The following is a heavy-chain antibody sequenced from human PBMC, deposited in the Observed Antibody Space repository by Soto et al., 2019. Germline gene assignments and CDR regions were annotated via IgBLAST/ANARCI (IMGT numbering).Heavy chain of an antibody. CDR2: ISGSGDST. CDR3: ARPGSGSYYDY. D-gene: IGHD1-26*01. Sequence: EVQLLESGGGLVQPGGSLRLSCAASGFTFSSYAMRWVRQAPVKGLEWVSAISGSGDSTYYADSVKGRFTISRDNSKNTLYLQVNSLRAEDTAVYYCARPGSGSYYDYWGQGTLVTVSS. J-gene: IGHJ4*02. CDR1: GFTFSSYA. V-gene: IGHV3-23*01.